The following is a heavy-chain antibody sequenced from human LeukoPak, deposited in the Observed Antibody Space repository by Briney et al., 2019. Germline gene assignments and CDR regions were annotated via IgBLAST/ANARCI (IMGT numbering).Heavy chain of an antibody. CDR1: GDSVSSNSAA. Sequence: SQTLSLTCAISGDSVSSNSAAWNWIRQSPSRGLEWLGRTYYRSKWYNDYAVSVKSRITINPDTSKNQFSLQLNSVTPEDTAVYYCARDLGGYYYDSSGYYDPTYYYYYGMDVWGQGTTVTVSS. CDR3: ARDLGGYYYDSSGYYDPTYYYYYGMDV. D-gene: IGHD3-22*01. V-gene: IGHV6-1*01. CDR2: TYYRSKWYN. J-gene: IGHJ6*02.